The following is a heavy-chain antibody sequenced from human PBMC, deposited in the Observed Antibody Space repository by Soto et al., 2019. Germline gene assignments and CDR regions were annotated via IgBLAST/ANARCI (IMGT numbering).Heavy chain of an antibody. CDR3: ARAAPLTTSTYYYDTSSRYNVRHIDY. CDR2: ISWNSGSI. V-gene: IGHV3-9*01. D-gene: IGHD3-22*01. CDR1: GFTFDDYA. Sequence: GGSLRLSCAASGFTFDDYAMHWVLQAPGKCLEWVSGISWNSGSIGYADSVKVRFTISRDNAKNSLYLQMDSLRAEDTAVYYCARAAPLTTSTYYYDTSSRYNVRHIDYWGQGTLVTVSS. J-gene: IGHJ4*02.